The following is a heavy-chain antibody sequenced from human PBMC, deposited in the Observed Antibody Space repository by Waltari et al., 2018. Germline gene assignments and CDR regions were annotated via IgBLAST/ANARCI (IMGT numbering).Heavy chain of an antibody. V-gene: IGHV4-59*01. CDR3: ARDRGDSGYYYYYMDV. CDR1: GGSISSYY. D-gene: IGHD3-10*01. J-gene: IGHJ6*03. Sequence: QVQLQESGPGLVKPSETLSLTCTVSGGSISSYYWSWIRQPPGKGLEWIGYIYYSGSTNYNPPLKSRVTISVDTSKNQFSLKLSSVTAADTAVYYCARDRGDSGYYYYYMDVWGKGTTVTVSS. CDR2: IYYSGST.